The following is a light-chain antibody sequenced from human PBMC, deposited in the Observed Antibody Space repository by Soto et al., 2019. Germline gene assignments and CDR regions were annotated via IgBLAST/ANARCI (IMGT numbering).Light chain of an antibody. CDR1: SSNIGRNT. CDR3: AAWDDSLNAWA. J-gene: IGLJ3*02. V-gene: IGLV1-44*01. Sequence: QSVLTEPPSASGTPGQRVTISCSGSSSNIGRNTVKWYRQLPGTAPKLLIGGSDQRPSGVPDRFSGSQSGTSASLAISGLQSEDEADYSCAAWDDSLNAWAFGGGTKLTVL. CDR2: GSD.